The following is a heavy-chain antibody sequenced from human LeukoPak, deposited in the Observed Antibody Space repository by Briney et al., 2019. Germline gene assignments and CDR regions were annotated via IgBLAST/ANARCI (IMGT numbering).Heavy chain of an antibody. CDR2: IKQDGSEK. CDR1: GFTFSSYW. D-gene: IGHD3-22*01. J-gene: IGHJ4*02. CDR3: AKDPSYYYDSSGSI. V-gene: IGHV3-7*01. Sequence: PGGSLRLSCAASGFTFSSYWMSWVRQAPGKGLEWVANIKQDGSEKYYVDSVKGRFTISRDNAKNSLYLQMNSLRAEDTAVYYCAKDPSYYYDSSGSIWGQGTLVTVSS.